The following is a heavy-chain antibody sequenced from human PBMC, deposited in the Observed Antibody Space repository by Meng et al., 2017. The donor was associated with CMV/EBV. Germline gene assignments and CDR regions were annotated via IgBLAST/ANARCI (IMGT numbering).Heavy chain of an antibody. J-gene: IGHJ4*02. Sequence: SETLSLTCAVYGGSFSGYSWTWIRQSPAKGLEWIGNIKDTGTTNYNPSLKSRVSILVDTSKIQFSLKLKSVTGADTAIYYCARGAPGYWGQGTLVTVSS. CDR3: ARGAPGY. CDR2: IKDTGTT. V-gene: IGHV4-34*01. CDR1: GGSFSGYS.